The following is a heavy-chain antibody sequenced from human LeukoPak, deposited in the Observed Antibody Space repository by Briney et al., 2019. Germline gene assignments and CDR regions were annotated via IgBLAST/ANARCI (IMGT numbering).Heavy chain of an antibody. Sequence: SETLSLTCTVSGYSISSGYYWGWIRQPPGKGLEWIGYIYYSGSTNYNPSLKSRVTISVDTSKNQFSLKLSSVTAADTAVYYCARAGGYSGYGARIGAFDIWGQGTMVTVSS. D-gene: IGHD5-12*01. V-gene: IGHV4-61*01. CDR2: IYYSGST. J-gene: IGHJ3*02. CDR1: GYSISSGYY. CDR3: ARAGGYSGYGARIGAFDI.